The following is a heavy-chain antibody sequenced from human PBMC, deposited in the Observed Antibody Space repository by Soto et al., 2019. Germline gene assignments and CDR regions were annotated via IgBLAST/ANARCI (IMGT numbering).Heavy chain of an antibody. CDR1: GGSISSSSYY. CDR3: ARLCTSPPLLWFGELFDY. V-gene: IGHV4-39*01. J-gene: IGHJ4*02. Sequence: SETLSLTCTVSGGSISSSSYYWGWIRQPPGKGLEWIGSIYYSGSTYYNPSLKSRVTISVDTSKNQFSLKLSSVTAADTAVYYCARLCTSPPLLWFGELFDYWGQGTLVTVSS. CDR2: IYYSGST. D-gene: IGHD3-10*01.